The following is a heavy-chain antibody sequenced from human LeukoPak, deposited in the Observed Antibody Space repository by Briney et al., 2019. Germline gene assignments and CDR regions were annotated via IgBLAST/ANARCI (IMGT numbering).Heavy chain of an antibody. Sequence: GGSLRLSCAASGFTFSSYAMSWVRQAPGKGLEWVSAISGSGGSTYHADSVKGRFTISRDNSKNTLYLQMNSLRAEDTAVYYCAKDLFYYDILTGYSPPGWFDPWGQGTLVTVSS. J-gene: IGHJ5*02. CDR2: ISGSGGST. D-gene: IGHD3-9*01. CDR3: AKDLFYYDILTGYSPPGWFDP. CDR1: GFTFSSYA. V-gene: IGHV3-23*01.